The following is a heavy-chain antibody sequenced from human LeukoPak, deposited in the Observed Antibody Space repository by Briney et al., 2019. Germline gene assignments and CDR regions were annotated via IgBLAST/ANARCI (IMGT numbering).Heavy chain of an antibody. J-gene: IGHJ5*02. CDR3: AKDQDTAMVTANWFDP. D-gene: IGHD5-18*01. V-gene: IGHV3-21*01. Sequence: PGGSLRLSCAASGFTFSSYSMNWVRQAPGKGLEWVSSISSSSSYIYYADSVKGRFTISRDNAKNSLYLQMNSLRAEDTAVYYCAKDQDTAMVTANWFDPWGQGTLVTVSS. CDR1: GFTFSSYS. CDR2: ISSSSSYI.